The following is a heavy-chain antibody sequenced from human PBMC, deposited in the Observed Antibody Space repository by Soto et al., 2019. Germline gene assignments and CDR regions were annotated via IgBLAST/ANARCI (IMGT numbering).Heavy chain of an antibody. CDR1: GFTFSSYA. CDR3: AHIAAPTKGDY. Sequence: PGESLKISCAASGFTFSSYAMSWVRQAPGKGLEWVSAISGSGGSTYYADSVKGRFTISRDNSKNTLYLQMNSLRAEDTAVYYCAHIAAPTKGDYWGQGTLVTVSS. D-gene: IGHD2-2*01. V-gene: IGHV3-23*01. J-gene: IGHJ4*02. CDR2: ISGSGGST.